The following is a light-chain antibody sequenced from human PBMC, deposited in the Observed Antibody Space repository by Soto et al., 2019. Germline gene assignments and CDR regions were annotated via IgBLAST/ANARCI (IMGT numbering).Light chain of an antibody. CDR1: QSVSSSY. Sequence: EIVLTQSPGTLSWSPGERATLSCRASQSVSSSYLAWYQQKPGQAPRLLIYGASSRATGIPDRFSGSGSGTDFTLTISSLEPEDFAVYYCQQYGSSPQTFGQGTKLEIK. CDR2: GAS. V-gene: IGKV3-20*01. J-gene: IGKJ2*01. CDR3: QQYGSSPQT.